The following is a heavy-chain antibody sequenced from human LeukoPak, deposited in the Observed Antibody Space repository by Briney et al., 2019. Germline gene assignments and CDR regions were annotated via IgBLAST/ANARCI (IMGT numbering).Heavy chain of an antibody. V-gene: IGHV4-39*01. CDR1: GGSISSNSHY. Sequence: SETLSLTCTVSGGSISSNSHYWGWVRQPPGKGLEWIGSVYSSGSTYYSPSLMSRVTISVDTSKNQFSLKLSSVTAADTAVYYCARKRRIAAAGTVYWGQGTLVTVSS. CDR3: ARKRRIAAAGTVY. J-gene: IGHJ4*02. D-gene: IGHD6-13*01. CDR2: VYSSGST.